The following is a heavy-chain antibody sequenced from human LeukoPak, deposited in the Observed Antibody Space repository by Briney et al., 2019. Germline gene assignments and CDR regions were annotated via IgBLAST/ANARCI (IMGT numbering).Heavy chain of an antibody. CDR3: ARRGGYSGYGPFDY. CDR1: GGSFSGYY. CDR2: IYYSGST. Sequence: PSETLSLTCAVYGGSFSGYYWSWIRQPPGKGLGWIGYIYYSGSTNYNPSLKSRVTISVDTSKNQFSLKLSSVTAADTAVYYCARRGGYSGYGPFDYWGQGTLVTVSS. D-gene: IGHD5-12*01. V-gene: IGHV4-59*08. J-gene: IGHJ4*02.